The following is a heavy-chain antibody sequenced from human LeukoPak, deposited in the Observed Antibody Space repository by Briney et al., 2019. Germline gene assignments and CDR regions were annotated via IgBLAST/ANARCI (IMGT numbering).Heavy chain of an antibody. D-gene: IGHD2/OR15-2a*01. Sequence: GGSLRLSCAASGFTFSIYSMHCVRQAPGKGLQWVSAFCGSGGSTYYADSVKGLFTISRDNSRNTLYLQMNSMRAEDTAVYYCARSGLSRFGFWGQGALVTVSS. CDR2: FCGSGGST. V-gene: IGHV3-23*01. CDR1: GFTFSIYS. J-gene: IGHJ4*02. CDR3: ARSGLSRFGF.